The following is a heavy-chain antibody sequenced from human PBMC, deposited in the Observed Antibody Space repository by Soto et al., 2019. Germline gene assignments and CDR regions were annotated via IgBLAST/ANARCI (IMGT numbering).Heavy chain of an antibody. CDR2: IQSGGTT. D-gene: IGHD2-15*01. V-gene: IGHV3-66*01. Sequence: GGSLRLSCAASGFTASSKYMTWVRQAPGKGLEWVSLIQSGGTTYYADSVKGRFTISRDTSENTLHLQMDSLRVEDTAVYYCARDDVLCDGGRCYGIPLDVWGKGTKVTVSS. J-gene: IGHJ6*04. CDR3: ARDDVLCDGGRCYGIPLDV. CDR1: GFTASSKY.